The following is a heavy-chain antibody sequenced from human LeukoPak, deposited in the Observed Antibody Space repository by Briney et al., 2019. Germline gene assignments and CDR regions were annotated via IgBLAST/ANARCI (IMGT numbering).Heavy chain of an antibody. CDR3: ARDSSSWTGNWFDP. V-gene: IGHV4-38-2*02. CDR2: IYHSGSA. Sequence: PSETLSLTCSVSDYSISSGYYWGWIRQPPGKGLEWIGSMEWIGSIYHSGSAYYNPSLKSRVTISVDTSKNQFPLKLSSVTAADTAVYYCARDSSSWTGNWFDPWGQGTLVTVSS. D-gene: IGHD6-13*01. J-gene: IGHJ5*02. CDR1: DYSISSGYY.